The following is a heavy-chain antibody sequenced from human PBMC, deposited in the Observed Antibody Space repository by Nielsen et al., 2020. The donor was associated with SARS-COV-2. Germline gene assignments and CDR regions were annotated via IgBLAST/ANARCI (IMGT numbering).Heavy chain of an antibody. CDR2: IYYSGST. D-gene: IGHD6-19*01. J-gene: IGHJ4*02. Sequence: SETLSLTCTVSGGSISSYYWSWIRQPPGKGLEWIGYIYYSGSTNYNPSLKSRVTISVDTSKNQFSLKLSSVIAADTAVYYCARELAVAGIDYFDYWGQGTLVTVSS. V-gene: IGHV4-59*01. CDR1: GGSISSYY. CDR3: ARELAVAGIDYFDY.